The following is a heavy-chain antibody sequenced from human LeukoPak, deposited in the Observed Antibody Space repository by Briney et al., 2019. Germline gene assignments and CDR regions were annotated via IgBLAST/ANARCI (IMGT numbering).Heavy chain of an antibody. CDR3: ATVGWDSSGYYEDY. CDR2: IYYSGST. J-gene: IGHJ4*02. CDR1: GGSISSHY. V-gene: IGHV4-59*11. Sequence: PSETLSLTCTVSGGSISSHYWSWIRQPPGKGLEWIGYIYYSGSTNYNPSLKSRVTISVDTSKNQFSLKLSSVTAADTAAYYCATVGWDSSGYYEDYWGQGTLVTVSS. D-gene: IGHD3-22*01.